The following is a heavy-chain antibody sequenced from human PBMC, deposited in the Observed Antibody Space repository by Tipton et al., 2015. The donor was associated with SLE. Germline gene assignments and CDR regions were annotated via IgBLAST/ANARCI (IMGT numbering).Heavy chain of an antibody. CDR1: GFTFSTNN. Sequence: SLRLSCAAAGFTFSTNNMNWVRQAPGKGLEWVSYISSSSSIIYYADSVKGRFTISRDNAKNSLYLQMNSLRAEDTAVYYCARDQTSGGGMDVWGQGTTVTVSS. J-gene: IGHJ6*02. CDR3: ARDQTSGGGMDV. V-gene: IGHV3-48*01. D-gene: IGHD2-15*01. CDR2: ISSSSSII.